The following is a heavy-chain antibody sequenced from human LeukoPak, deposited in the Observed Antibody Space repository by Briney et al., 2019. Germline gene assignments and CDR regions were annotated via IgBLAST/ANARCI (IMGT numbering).Heavy chain of an antibody. Sequence: PGGSLRLSCAGSGFNFSNSWMGWVRQAPGKGLEWVANVQHIGGETYYVDSVKGRFTISRDNAKNSLYLQMNSLRAEDTAVYYCARSMVRGVIRGPHFDYWGQGTLVTVSS. CDR1: GFNFSNSW. J-gene: IGHJ4*02. CDR3: ARSMVRGVIRGPHFDY. CDR2: VQHIGGET. V-gene: IGHV3-7*01. D-gene: IGHD3-10*01.